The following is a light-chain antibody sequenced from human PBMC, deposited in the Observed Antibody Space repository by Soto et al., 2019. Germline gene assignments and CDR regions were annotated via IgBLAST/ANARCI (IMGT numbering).Light chain of an antibody. J-gene: IGKJ4*01. CDR3: QQYSSWPLT. V-gene: IGKV3-20*01. CDR1: QSVGSNY. Sequence: DIVLTQSPGTLSLSPGERATLSCRSSQSVGSNYLAWYQQKPGQAPRLIIYGASARATGIPDRFSGSGSGTEFTLTISSLQSEDAATYHCQQYSSWPLTFGGGTKVDIK. CDR2: GAS.